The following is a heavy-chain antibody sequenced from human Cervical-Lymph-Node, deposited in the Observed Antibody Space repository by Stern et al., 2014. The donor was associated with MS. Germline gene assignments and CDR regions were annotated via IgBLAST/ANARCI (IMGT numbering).Heavy chain of an antibody. J-gene: IGHJ4*02. CDR2: ISTYNGRT. CDR3: ARRSGSYSFDY. Sequence: VQLVESGAEVKKPGASGRVSCKPTGYPFSNYGISWVRQAPGQGLEWMGWISTYNGRTTYAQKLQGRLNMTRDTSTSTVYMDLRSLTSDDTAVYYCARRSGSYSFDYWGQGTLVTVSS. V-gene: IGHV1-18*01. CDR1: GYPFSNYG. D-gene: IGHD1-26*01.